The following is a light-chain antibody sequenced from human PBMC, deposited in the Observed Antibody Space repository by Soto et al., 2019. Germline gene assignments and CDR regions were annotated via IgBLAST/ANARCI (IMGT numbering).Light chain of an antibody. CDR1: SSDVGGYNY. CDR2: EVS. J-gene: IGLJ2*01. CDR3: VSYAGSNKKV. V-gene: IGLV2-8*01. Sequence: QSALTQPPSASGSPGQSVSISCTGSSSDVGGYNYVSWYQQHPGKAPKLMIYEVSKRPSGVPDRFSGSKSGNTASLTVSGFQAEDEADYYCVSYAGSNKKVCGGGTKLTVL.